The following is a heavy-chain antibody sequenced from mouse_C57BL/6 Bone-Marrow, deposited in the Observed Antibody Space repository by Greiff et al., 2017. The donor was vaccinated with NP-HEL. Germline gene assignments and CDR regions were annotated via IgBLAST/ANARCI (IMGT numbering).Heavy chain of an antibody. CDR3: ARYPLFITTVVENPYFDV. J-gene: IGHJ1*03. Sequence: EVQLQESGGGLVQPGGSLSLSCAASGFTFTDYYMSWVRQPPGKALEWLGFIRNKANGYTTEYSASVKGRFTISRDNSQSNLYLQMNALRAEDSATYYCARYPLFITTVVENPYFDVWGTGTTVTVSS. CDR2: IRNKANGYTT. CDR1: GFTFTDYY. D-gene: IGHD1-1*01. V-gene: IGHV7-3*01.